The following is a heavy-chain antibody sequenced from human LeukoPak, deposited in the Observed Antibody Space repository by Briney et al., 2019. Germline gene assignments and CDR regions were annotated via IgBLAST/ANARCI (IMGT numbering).Heavy chain of an antibody. V-gene: IGHV4-34*01. Sequence: SETLSLTCSVYGGSFSGYYWNWIRQPPGKGLEWIGEINHSGSTNYNPSLKSRVTISLDTSKNQFSLKLSSVTAADTAVYFCARVFGRYYYYMDVWGKGTTVTVSS. CDR1: GGSFSGYY. D-gene: IGHD3-3*01. CDR3: ARVFGRYYYYMDV. J-gene: IGHJ6*03. CDR2: INHSGST.